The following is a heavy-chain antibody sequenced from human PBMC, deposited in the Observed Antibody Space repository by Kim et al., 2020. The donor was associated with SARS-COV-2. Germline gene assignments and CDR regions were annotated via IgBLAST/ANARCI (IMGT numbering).Heavy chain of an antibody. Sequence: SETLSLTCTVSNGSISGYYWSWIRQPPGKGLEWIGYIYYSGSTDYNASLKSRVTISVDRSKNQFSLKLSSVTAADTAVYYCARVSGMGGTYYYYFDYWG. D-gene: IGHD1-26*01. CDR1: NGSISGYY. J-gene: IGHJ4*01. V-gene: IGHV4-59*13. CDR2: IYYSGST. CDR3: ARVSGMGGTYYYYFDY.